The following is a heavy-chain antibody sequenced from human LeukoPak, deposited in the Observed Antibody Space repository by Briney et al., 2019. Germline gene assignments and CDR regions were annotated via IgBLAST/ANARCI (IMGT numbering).Heavy chain of an antibody. CDR1: GGSISSSSYY. J-gene: IGHJ6*03. Sequence: SETLSLTCTVSGGSISSSSYYWGWIRQPPGKGLEWIGSIYYSGSTYYNPSLKSRVTISVDTSKNQFSLKLSSVTAADTAVYYCARSYRNSYNYYYYYYMDVWGKGTTVTVSS. CDR3: ARSYRNSYNYYYYYYMDV. CDR2: IYYSGST. D-gene: IGHD1-1*01. V-gene: IGHV4-39*07.